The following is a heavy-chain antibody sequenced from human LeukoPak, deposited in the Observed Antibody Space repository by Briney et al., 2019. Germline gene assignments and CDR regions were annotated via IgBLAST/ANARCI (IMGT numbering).Heavy chain of an antibody. CDR3: AKDDAVAVAGSRAFDI. V-gene: IGHV3-30-3*01. CDR1: GFTFSSYA. Sequence: GGSLRLSCAASGFTFSSYAMHWVRQAPGKGLEWVAVISYDGSNKYYADSVKGRFTISRDSSKNSLYLQMNSLRAEDTALYYCAKDDAVAVAGSRAFDIWGQGTMVTVS. D-gene: IGHD6-19*01. CDR2: ISYDGSNK. J-gene: IGHJ3*02.